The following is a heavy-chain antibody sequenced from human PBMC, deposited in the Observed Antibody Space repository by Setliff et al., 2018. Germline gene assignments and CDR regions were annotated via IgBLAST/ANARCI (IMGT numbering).Heavy chain of an antibody. Sequence: GSLRLSCAASGFTFSSYGMHWVRQAPGKGLEWVAFIRYDGSNKYYADSVKGRFTISRDNSKNTLYLQMNSLRAEDTAVYYCARARIQLWSSPYNWFDPWGQGTLVTVSS. CDR3: ARARIQLWSSPYNWFDP. J-gene: IGHJ5*02. D-gene: IGHD5-18*01. V-gene: IGHV3-30*02. CDR1: GFTFSSYG. CDR2: IRYDGSNK.